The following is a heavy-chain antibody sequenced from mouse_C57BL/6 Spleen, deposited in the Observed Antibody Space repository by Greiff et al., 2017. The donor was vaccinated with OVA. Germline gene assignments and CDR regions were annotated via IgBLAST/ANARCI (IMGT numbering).Heavy chain of an antibody. J-gene: IGHJ3*01. V-gene: IGHV1-61*01. D-gene: IGHD1-1*01. CDR3: ARGGVLREGFAY. Sequence: VQLQQPGAELVRPGSSVKLSCKASGYTFTSYWMDWVKQRPGQGLEWIGNIYPSDSETHYNQKFKDKATLTVDKSSSTAYMQLSSLTSEDSAVYYCARGGVLREGFAYWGQGTLVTVSA. CDR1: GYTFTSYW. CDR2: IYPSDSET.